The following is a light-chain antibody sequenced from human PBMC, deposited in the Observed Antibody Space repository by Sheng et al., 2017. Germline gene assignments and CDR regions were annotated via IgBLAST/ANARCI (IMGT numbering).Light chain of an antibody. CDR1: QGIGDY. J-gene: IGKJ5*01. V-gene: IGKV1-5*03. CDR2: KAS. CDR3: QQYNSYPIT. Sequence: DIQMTQFPSTLPASVGDRVIITCRPSQGIGDYLAWYQLRPGKAPRLLIYKASNLQNGVPSRFSGSGSGTDFTLTISSLQPEDFATYYCQQYNSYPITFGQGTRLEIK.